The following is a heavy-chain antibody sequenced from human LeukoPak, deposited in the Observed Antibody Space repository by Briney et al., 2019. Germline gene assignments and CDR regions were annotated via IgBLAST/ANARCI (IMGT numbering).Heavy chain of an antibody. J-gene: IGHJ3*02. CDR1: GFTFSSYS. Sequence: GGSLRLSCAASGFTFSSYSMNWVCQAPGKGLEWVSSISSSSSYIYYADSVKGRFTISRDNAKNSLYLQMNSLRAEDTAVYYCATSQPYIVVVVAGDAFDIWGQGTMVTVSS. CDR2: ISSSSSYI. D-gene: IGHD2-15*01. CDR3: ATSQPYIVVVVAGDAFDI. V-gene: IGHV3-21*01.